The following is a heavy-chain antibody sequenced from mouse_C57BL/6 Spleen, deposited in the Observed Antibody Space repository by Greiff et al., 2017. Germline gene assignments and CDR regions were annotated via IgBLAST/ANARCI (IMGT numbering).Heavy chain of an antibody. V-gene: IGHV1-54*01. CDR2: INPGSGGT. D-gene: IGHD1-1*01. CDR1: GYAFTNYL. CDR3: ARRYYGSSYGYYYAMDY. Sequence: QVQLKESGAELVRPGTSVKVSCKASGYAFTNYLIEWVKQRPGQGLEWIGVINPGSGGTNYNEKFKGKATLTADKSSSTAYMQLSSLTSEDSAVYFGARRYYGSSYGYYYAMDYWGQGTSVTVSS. J-gene: IGHJ4*01.